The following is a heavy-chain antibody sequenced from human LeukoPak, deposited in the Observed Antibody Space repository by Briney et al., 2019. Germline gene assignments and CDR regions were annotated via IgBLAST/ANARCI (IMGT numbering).Heavy chain of an antibody. J-gene: IGHJ6*02. V-gene: IGHV1-69*13. CDR1: GGTFSSYA. Sequence: GASVKVSCKASGGTFSSYAISWVRQAPGQGLEWMGGIIPIFGTANYAQEFQGRVTITADESTSTAYMELSSLRSEDTAVYYCAKILTGTGPTMDVWGQGTTVTVSS. CDR3: AKILTGTGPTMDV. D-gene: IGHD1-20*01. CDR2: IIPIFGTA.